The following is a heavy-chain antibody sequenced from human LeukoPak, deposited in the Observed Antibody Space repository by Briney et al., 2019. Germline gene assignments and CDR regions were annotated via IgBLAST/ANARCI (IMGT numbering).Heavy chain of an antibody. CDR2: ILYDGSKK. D-gene: IGHD3-10*01. J-gene: IGHJ5*02. CDR1: GFTLSSYG. CDR3: ARVWYYGSGNWFDP. V-gene: IGHV3-30*02. Sequence: PGGSLRLSCAASGFTLSSYGMHWVRQAPGKGLEWVAFILYDGSKKYYADSVKGRFTISRDNSKSTLYLQMNSLRAEDTAVYYCARVWYYGSGNWFDPWGQGTLVTVSS.